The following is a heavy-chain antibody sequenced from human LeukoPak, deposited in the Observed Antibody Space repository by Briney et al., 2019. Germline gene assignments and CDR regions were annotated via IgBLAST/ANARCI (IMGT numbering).Heavy chain of an antibody. D-gene: IGHD6-19*01. Sequence: GGSLRLSCAASGFTFSSYAMSWVRQAPGKGLEWVPAISGSGGSTYYADSVKGRFTISRDNSKNTLYLQMNSLRAEDTAVYYCAKVFKRGSSGWYSYFDYWGQGTLVTVSS. V-gene: IGHV3-23*01. CDR2: ISGSGGST. CDR3: AKVFKRGSSGWYSYFDY. J-gene: IGHJ4*02. CDR1: GFTFSSYA.